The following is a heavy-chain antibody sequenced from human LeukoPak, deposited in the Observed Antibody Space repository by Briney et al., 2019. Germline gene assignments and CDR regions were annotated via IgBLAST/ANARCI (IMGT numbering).Heavy chain of an antibody. V-gene: IGHV4-31*03. J-gene: IGHJ4*02. D-gene: IGHD3-9*01. Sequence: SETLSLTCTVSGGSISSGAYYWTWIRQHPAKGLEWIGYIFSSGTTYYNPSLKSRITISLDTSKNQFSLKLTSMTAADTAVYYCARSLTGYFHLDYRGQGTLVTVSS. CDR2: IFSSGTT. CDR3: ARSLTGYFHLDY. CDR1: GGSISSGAYY.